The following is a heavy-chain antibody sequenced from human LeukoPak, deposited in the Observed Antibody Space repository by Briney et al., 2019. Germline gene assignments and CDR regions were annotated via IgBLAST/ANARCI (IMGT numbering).Heavy chain of an antibody. J-gene: IGHJ4*02. CDR2: ISGSGNVT. CDR3: AKDRAGAN. CDR1: GFIFAKYA. Sequence: PGGSLKLSCVGSGFIFAKYAITWVREAPGKGLEWVSVISGSGNVTYYAESVKGRFTISRDNSKRTLYLQMDSLRADDTAIYYCAKDRAGANWGQGTLVLVSS. V-gene: IGHV3-23*01.